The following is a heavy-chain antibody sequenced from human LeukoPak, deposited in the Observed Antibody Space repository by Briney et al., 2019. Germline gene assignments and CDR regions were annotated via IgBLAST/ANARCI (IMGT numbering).Heavy chain of an antibody. CDR2: ISGSGGST. CDR1: GFTFSSYG. CDR3: AKCGSYNSFEY. D-gene: IGHD1-26*01. Sequence: AGGSLRLSCAACGFTFSSYGMRWVRQAPGKGVEWVSAISGSGGSTYYADSVKGRFTISRDNSKNTLYLQMNSLRAEDTAVYYCAKCGSYNSFEYWGQGTLVTVSS. V-gene: IGHV3-23*01. J-gene: IGHJ4*02.